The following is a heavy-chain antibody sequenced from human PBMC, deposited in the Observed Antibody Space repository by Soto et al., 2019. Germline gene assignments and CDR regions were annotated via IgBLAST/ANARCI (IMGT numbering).Heavy chain of an antibody. Sequence: GGSLRLSCAASGFTFSSYGMHWVRQAPGKGLEWVAVISYDGSNKYYADSVKGRFTISRDNSKNTLYLQINSLRAEDTAVYYCANLDMAFDIWGQGTMVTVSS. CDR1: GFTFSSYG. CDR2: ISYDGSNK. D-gene: IGHD2-2*03. V-gene: IGHV3-30*18. CDR3: ANLDMAFDI. J-gene: IGHJ3*02.